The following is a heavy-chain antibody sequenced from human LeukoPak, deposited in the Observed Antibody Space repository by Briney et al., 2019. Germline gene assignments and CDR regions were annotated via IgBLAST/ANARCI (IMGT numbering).Heavy chain of an antibody. D-gene: IGHD3-22*01. CDR2: ISWNSGSI. J-gene: IGHJ4*02. Sequence: GGSLRLSCAVSGFDFGDYTMHWVRQPPGKGLEWVSLISWNSGSIKYTESVKGRFTISRYNSKNSLYLQMSSLRTEDTALYYCARDIYDSGDFRGDFWGQGTLVTVSS. V-gene: IGHV3-43*01. CDR1: GFDFGDYT. CDR3: ARDIYDSGDFRGDF.